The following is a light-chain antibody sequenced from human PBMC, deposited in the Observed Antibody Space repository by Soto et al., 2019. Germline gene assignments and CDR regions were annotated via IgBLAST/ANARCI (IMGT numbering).Light chain of an antibody. V-gene: IGLV4-69*01. CDR3: QTWGTGYAV. J-gene: IGLJ7*01. CDR1: SGHSSYA. CDR2: LNSNGSH. Sequence: QLVLTQSPSASASLGASVKLTCTLSSGHSSYAIAWHQQQPEKGPRYLMKLNSNGSHSKGDGIPDRFSGSSSGAERYLTISSLQSEDVADYYCQTWGTGYAVFGGGTQLTVL.